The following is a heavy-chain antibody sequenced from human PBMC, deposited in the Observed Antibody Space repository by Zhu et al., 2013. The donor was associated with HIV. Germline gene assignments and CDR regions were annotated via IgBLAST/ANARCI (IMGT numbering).Heavy chain of an antibody. D-gene: IGHD3-16*01. Sequence: QVQLVQSGAEVKKPGASVRVSCRSSGYTITRYYLHWVRQAPGQGLEWMGIINPSSSSTTYAQKFQGRVTMTRDTSTSTVYMELSSLRSEDTAMYYCAREMGVVTFDLWGQGTMVTVSS. J-gene: IGHJ3*01. V-gene: IGHV1-46*01. CDR3: AREMGVVTFDL. CDR2: INPSSSST. CDR1: GYTITRYY.